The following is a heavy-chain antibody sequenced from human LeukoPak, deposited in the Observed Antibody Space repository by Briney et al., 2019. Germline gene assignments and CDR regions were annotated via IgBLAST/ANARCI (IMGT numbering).Heavy chain of an antibody. D-gene: IGHD3-22*01. J-gene: IGHJ4*02. V-gene: IGHV1-2*04. CDR1: GYTFTGYY. Sequence: ASVKVSCKASGYTFTGYYMHWVRQAPGQGLEWMGWINPNSGGTNYAQKFQGWVTMTRDTSISTAYMELSRLRSDDTAVYYCARGNSSGSHNYFDYWGQGTLVTVSS. CDR3: ARGNSSGSHNYFDY. CDR2: INPNSGGT.